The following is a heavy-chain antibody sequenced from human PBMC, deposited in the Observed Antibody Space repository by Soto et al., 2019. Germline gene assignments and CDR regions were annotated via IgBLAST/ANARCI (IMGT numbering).Heavy chain of an antibody. CDR3: ARGPLIAARPDVLGDPYYYYYGMDV. Sequence: SVTCSCPASGGTFSSYAISWVRQDTGQGLEWMGGIIPIFGTANYAQKFQGRVTITADESTSTAYMELSSLRSEDTAVYYCARGPLIAARPDVLGDPYYYYYGMDVWGQGTTVTSP. CDR2: IIPIFGTA. CDR1: GGTFSSYA. V-gene: IGHV1-69*13. D-gene: IGHD6-6*01. J-gene: IGHJ6*02.